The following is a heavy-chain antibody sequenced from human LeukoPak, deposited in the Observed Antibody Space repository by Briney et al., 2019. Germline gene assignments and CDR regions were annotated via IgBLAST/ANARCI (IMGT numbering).Heavy chain of an antibody. Sequence: SVKVSCKASGGTFSSYAISWVRQAPGQRLEWMGGIIPIFGTANYAQKFQGRVTITADESTSTAYMELSSLGSEDTAVYYCARFPYGSGSYTFDYWGQGTLVTVSS. J-gene: IGHJ4*02. V-gene: IGHV1-69*01. CDR3: ARFPYGSGSYTFDY. CDR1: GGTFSSYA. CDR2: IIPIFGTA. D-gene: IGHD3-10*01.